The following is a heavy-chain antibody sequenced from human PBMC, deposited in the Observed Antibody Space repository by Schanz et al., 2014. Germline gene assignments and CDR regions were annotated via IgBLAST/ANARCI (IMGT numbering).Heavy chain of an antibody. D-gene: IGHD3-16*01. J-gene: IGHJ4*02. V-gene: IGHV3-21*01. Sequence: VQLVESGGGLVKPGGSLRLSCAASGFTFSSYTMKWVRQAPGKGLEWVSSISSTSTYLYYADSVKGRFTISRDSARTSLYLQMSSLRAEDTAVYYCARGTPFLCDYWGQGTLVTVSS. CDR3: ARGTPFLCDY. CDR2: ISSTSTYL. CDR1: GFTFSSYT.